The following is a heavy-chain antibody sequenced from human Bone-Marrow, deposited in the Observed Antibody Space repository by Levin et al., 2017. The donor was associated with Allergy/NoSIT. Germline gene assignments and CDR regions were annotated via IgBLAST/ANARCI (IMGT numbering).Heavy chain of an antibody. D-gene: IGHD4-23*01. CDR2: ISYDGSNK. CDR3: AKGGKDY. V-gene: IGHV3-30*18. CDR1: GFTFSSYG. J-gene: IGHJ4*02. Sequence: PGGSLRLSCAASGFTFSSYGMHWVRQAPGKGLEWVAVISYDGSNKYYADSVKGRFTISRDNSKNTLYLQMNSLRAEDTAVYYCAKGGKDYWGQGTLVTVSS.